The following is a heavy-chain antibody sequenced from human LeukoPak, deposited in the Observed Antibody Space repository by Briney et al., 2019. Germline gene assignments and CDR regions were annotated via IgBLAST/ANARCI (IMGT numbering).Heavy chain of an antibody. CDR2: ISAYNGNT. CDR1: GYTFTTYD. V-gene: IGHV1-18*01. D-gene: IGHD2-2*01. CDR3: AKVPAAAPLLGMDV. Sequence: ASVRVSCKASGYTFTTYDINWVRQAPGQGLEWMGWISAYNGNTNYAQKLQGRVTMTTDTSTSTAYMELRSLRSDDTAVYYCAKVPAAAPLLGMDVWGKGTTVTVSS. J-gene: IGHJ6*03.